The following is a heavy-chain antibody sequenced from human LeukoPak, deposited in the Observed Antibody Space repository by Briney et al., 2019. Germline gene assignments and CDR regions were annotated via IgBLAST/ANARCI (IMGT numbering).Heavy chain of an antibody. D-gene: IGHD2-2*01. CDR1: RFTFSSYE. Sequence: GGSLRLSCAASRFTFSSYEMNRVRQAPGKGLEWVSYISSSGSTVYYADSVKGRFTVSRDNAKNSLYLQMNSLRAEDTAVYYLARRYCSSTSWIFDFWGEGTLVTVPS. V-gene: IGHV3-48*03. CDR3: ARRYCSSTSWIFDF. CDR2: ISSSGSTV. J-gene: IGHJ4*02.